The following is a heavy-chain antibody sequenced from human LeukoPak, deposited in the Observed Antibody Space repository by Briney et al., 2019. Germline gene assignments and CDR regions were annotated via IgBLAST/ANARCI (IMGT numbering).Heavy chain of an antibody. CDR1: GFTFSSYA. V-gene: IGHV3-30*04. CDR3: ARTLGYCSSTSCGPYGMDV. Sequence: GGSLRLSCAASGFTFSSYATHWVRQAPGKGLEWVAVISYDGSNKYYADSVKGRFTISRDNSKNTLYLQMNSLRAEDTAVYYCARTLGYCSSTSCGPYGMDVWGKGTTVTVSS. J-gene: IGHJ6*04. CDR2: ISYDGSNK. D-gene: IGHD2-2*01.